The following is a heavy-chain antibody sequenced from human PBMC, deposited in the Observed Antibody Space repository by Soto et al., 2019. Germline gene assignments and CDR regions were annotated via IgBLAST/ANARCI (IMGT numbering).Heavy chain of an antibody. D-gene: IGHD2-15*01. CDR1: GGSVSSGSYY. V-gene: IGHV4-61*01. J-gene: IGHJ4*02. Sequence: SETLSLTCTVSGGSVSSGSYYWSWIRQPPGKGLEWIGYIYYSGSTNYNPSLKSRVTISVDTSKNQFSLKLSSVTAADTAVYYCARASTGLGYCSGGSCYFEEPNFDNWGQGTLVTVSS. CDR3: ARASTGLGYCSGGSCYFEEPNFDN. CDR2: IYYSGST.